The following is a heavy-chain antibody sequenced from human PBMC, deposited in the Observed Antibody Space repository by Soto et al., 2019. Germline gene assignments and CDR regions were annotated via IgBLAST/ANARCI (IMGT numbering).Heavy chain of an antibody. J-gene: IGHJ5*02. Sequence: PGGSLRLSCAASGFAFSTFSMNWVRQAPGKGLEWVSSIDTRSDIYYADSVKGRFTISRDNAKNSLSLQMNSLRAEDTAVYYCARYRSLDPWGQGILVTVSS. CDR2: IDTRSDI. D-gene: IGHD3-16*02. CDR1: GFAFSTFS. CDR3: ARYRSLDP. V-gene: IGHV3-21*04.